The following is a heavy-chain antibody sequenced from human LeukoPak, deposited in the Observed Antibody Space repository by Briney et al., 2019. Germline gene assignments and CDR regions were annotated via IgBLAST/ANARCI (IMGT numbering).Heavy chain of an antibody. D-gene: IGHD6-13*01. J-gene: IGHJ6*04. Sequence: SQNLSLTCVISGDSVSNNIAAWNWIRQSPSRGLEWLGRTYYRSKWYNDYGVSVESRITINPDTSKNQFSLQLNSVTPEDTAVYYCARDVTAGAGAVGMAVWGKGTTVTVSS. CDR2: TYYRSKWYN. CDR3: ARDVTAGAGAVGMAV. CDR1: GDSVSNNIAA. V-gene: IGHV6-1*01.